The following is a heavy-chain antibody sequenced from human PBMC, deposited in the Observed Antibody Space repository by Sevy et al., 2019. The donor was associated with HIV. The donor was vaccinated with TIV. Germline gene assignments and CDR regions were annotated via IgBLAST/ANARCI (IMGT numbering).Heavy chain of an antibody. CDR2: IKQDGSEK. J-gene: IGHJ4*02. D-gene: IGHD3-10*01. CDR3: ARMVFVSYFDY. Sequence: GGSLRLSCAASGFTFSSYWMSWVRRAPGKGLEWVANIKQDGSEKYYVYSVKGRFTISRDNAKNSLYLQMNSLRAEDTAVYYCARMVFVSYFDYWGQGTLVTVSS. V-gene: IGHV3-7*01. CDR1: GFTFSSYW.